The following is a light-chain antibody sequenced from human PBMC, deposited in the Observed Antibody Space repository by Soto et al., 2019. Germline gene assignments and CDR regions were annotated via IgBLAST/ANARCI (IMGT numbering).Light chain of an antibody. CDR2: DAS. V-gene: IGKV3-11*01. CDR3: QQRSTSFT. CDR1: QSVSSN. Sequence: EIVLTQSPATLSLSPGERATLSCRASQSVSSNLAWYQQKPGQAPRLLIYDASNRATGIPARFSGSGSGTDFTLTISSLEPEDFAVYYCQQRSTSFTFGPGTTVDIK. J-gene: IGKJ3*01.